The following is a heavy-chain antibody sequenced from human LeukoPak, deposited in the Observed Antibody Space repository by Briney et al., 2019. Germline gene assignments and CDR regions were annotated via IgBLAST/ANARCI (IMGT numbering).Heavy chain of an antibody. CDR2: INWNGDIT. D-gene: IGHD1-26*01. CDR3: AKDVGGSYHDY. CDR1: GFMFDDYG. Sequence: GESLRLSCAASGFMFDDYGMSWVRQAPGKGLEWVSGINWNGDITDYADSVKGRFTISRDNAKNSLYLQMNSLRAEDTALYYSAKDVGGSYHDYWGPGTLVTVSS. J-gene: IGHJ4*02. V-gene: IGHV3-20*04.